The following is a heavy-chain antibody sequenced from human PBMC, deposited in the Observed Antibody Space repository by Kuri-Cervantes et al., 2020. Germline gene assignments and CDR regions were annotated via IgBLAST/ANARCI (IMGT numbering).Heavy chain of an antibody. V-gene: IGHV3-23*01. J-gene: IGHJ4*02. CDR1: GFTFSDYY. CDR3: AKGWYYDSASYFDY. D-gene: IGHD3-22*01. CDR2: ISGIGGST. Sequence: GESLKISCAASGFTFSDYYMTWVRQAPGKGLEWVSAISGIGGSTYHADSVKGRFTISRDNIKKTLYLQMNSLRAEDTAVYYCAKGWYYDSASYFDYWGQGTLVTVSS.